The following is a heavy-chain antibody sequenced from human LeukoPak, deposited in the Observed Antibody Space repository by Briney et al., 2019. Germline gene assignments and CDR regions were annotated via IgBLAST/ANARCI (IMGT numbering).Heavy chain of an antibody. CDR3: ARELVVVTAIDAFDI. V-gene: IGHV4-39*07. Sequence: SETLSLTCTVSGGSISSSSYYWGWIRQPPGKGLEWIGSIYYSGSTYYNTSLKSRVTISVDTSKNQFSLKLSSVTAADTAVYYCARELVVVTAIDAFDIWGQGTMVTVSS. CDR1: GGSISSSSYY. J-gene: IGHJ3*02. CDR2: IYYSGST. D-gene: IGHD2-21*02.